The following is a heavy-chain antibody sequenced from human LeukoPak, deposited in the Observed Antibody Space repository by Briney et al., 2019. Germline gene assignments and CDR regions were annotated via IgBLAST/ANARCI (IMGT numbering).Heavy chain of an antibody. CDR3: ARDQEGFDY. J-gene: IGHJ4*02. V-gene: IGHV1-8*01. CDR2: MNPNSGAT. CDR1: GYTFTSYD. Sequence: GASVKVSCKASGYTFTSYDFNWLRQATGQGPEWMGWMNPNSGATGYAQKFQGRVTMTRDTSTSTVHMELSGLRSEDTAVYYCARDQEGFDYWGQGTLVTVSS.